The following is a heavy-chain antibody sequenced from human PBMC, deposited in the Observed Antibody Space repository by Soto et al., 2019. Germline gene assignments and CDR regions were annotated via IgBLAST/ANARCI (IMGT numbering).Heavy chain of an antibody. CDR2: IDPSDSYT. Sequence: GVSLQISCKDSGYSYNSCWISWVRQMPGKGQEGMGRIDPSDSYTNSSPSFQGHVTISADKSISTAYLQWSSLKASDTAMYYCARTSCDYENEASLRYGMDVWGQGTTVTVSS. CDR1: GYSYNSCW. CDR3: ARTSCDYENEASLRYGMDV. J-gene: IGHJ6*02. D-gene: IGHD4-17*01. V-gene: IGHV5-10-1*01.